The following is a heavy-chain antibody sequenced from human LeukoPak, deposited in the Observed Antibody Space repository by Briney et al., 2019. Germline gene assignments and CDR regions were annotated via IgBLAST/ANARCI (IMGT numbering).Heavy chain of an antibody. CDR1: GYTFTSYG. J-gene: IGHJ6*02. CDR3: ARGGDAYYDILTGYSTLDV. D-gene: IGHD3-9*01. Sequence: ASVKVSCKASGYTFTSYGISWVRQAPGQGLEWMGWISAYNGNTNYAQKLQGRVTMTTDTSTSTAYMELRSLRSDDTAVYYCARGGDAYYDILTGYSTLDVWGQGTTVTVTS. V-gene: IGHV1-18*01. CDR2: ISAYNGNT.